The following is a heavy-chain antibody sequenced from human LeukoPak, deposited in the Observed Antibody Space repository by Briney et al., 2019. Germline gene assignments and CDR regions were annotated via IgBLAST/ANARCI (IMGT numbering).Heavy chain of an antibody. Sequence: ASVKVSCKASGYTFTGYYMHWVRQAPGQGLEWMGWINPNSGGTNCAQKFQGRVTMTRDTSISTAYMELSRLRSDDTAVYYCATLGPYYYDSSGYYYPFDYWGQGTLVTVSS. CDR1: GYTFTGYY. CDR3: ATLGPYYYDSSGYYYPFDY. D-gene: IGHD3-22*01. V-gene: IGHV1-2*02. CDR2: INPNSGGT. J-gene: IGHJ4*02.